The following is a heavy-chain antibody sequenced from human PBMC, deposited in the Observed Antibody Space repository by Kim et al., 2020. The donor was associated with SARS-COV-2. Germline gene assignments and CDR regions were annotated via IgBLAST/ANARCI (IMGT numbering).Heavy chain of an antibody. D-gene: IGHD6-13*01. CDR3: AKDRISGSSCLDY. V-gene: IGHV3-33*06. J-gene: IGHJ4*02. Sequence: AAAAKGRFTNTRDNNNNTLYLKMSSLRAEDTAVYYCAKDRISGSSCLDYWGQGTLVTVSS.